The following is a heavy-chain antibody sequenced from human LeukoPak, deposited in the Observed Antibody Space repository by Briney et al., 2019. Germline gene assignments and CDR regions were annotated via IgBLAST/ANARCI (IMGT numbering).Heavy chain of an antibody. CDR1: GGSISNYY. J-gene: IGHJ4*02. D-gene: IGHD6-19*01. V-gene: IGHV4-59*01. CDR3: ARAIGSSGWTFDY. CDR2: IYYSGST. Sequence: SESLSLTCTVSGGSISNYYWSWIRQPPGKGLEWIGYIYYSGSTNYNPSLKSRVTISVDTSKNQFSLKLSSVTAADTAVYYCARAIGSSGWTFDYWGQGTLVTVSS.